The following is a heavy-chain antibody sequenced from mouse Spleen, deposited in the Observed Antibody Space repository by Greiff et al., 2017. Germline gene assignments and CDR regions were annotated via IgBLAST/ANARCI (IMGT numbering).Heavy chain of an antibody. J-gene: IGHJ2*01. D-gene: IGHD2-4*01. CDR2: ISSGSSTI. CDR1: GFTFSSFG. Sequence: EVQVVESGGGLVQPGGSRKLSCAASGFTFSSFGMHWVRQAPEKGLEWVAYISSGSSTIYYADTVKGRFTISRDNPKNTLFLQMTSLRSEDTAMYYCARSPYDYDGGGVGYWGQGTTHTVSS. V-gene: IGHV5-17*02. CDR3: ARSPYDYDGGGVGY.